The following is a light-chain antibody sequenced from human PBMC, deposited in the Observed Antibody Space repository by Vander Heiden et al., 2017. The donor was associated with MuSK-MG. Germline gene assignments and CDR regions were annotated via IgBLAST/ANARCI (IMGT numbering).Light chain of an antibody. V-gene: IGLV2-23*02. CDR1: SSDIARYHL. CDR2: EVS. Sequence: QSALTQPASVSGPPGQSITTSCTGTSSDIARYHLVAWYQQHTGKTPKLMIYEVSKRPSGVSNRLSGSKTGSTASLTISGRQEEDEADYYCCSDAGSSTVVFGGGTKLTVL. J-gene: IGLJ2*01. CDR3: CSDAGSSTVV.